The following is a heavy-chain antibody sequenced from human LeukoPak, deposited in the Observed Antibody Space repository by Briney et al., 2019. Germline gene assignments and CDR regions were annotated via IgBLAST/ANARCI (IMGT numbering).Heavy chain of an antibody. CDR2: ISDIGSI. V-gene: IGHV4-59*08. CDR3: AGHHPRNTVDF. D-gene: IGHD2/OR15-2a*01. Sequence: SETLSLTCTVSGGSISSYYWSWIRQPPGKGLEWIAYISDIGSINYNPSLKSRVTISLDTSKNQFSLKLSSVTAADTAVYYCAGHHPRNTVDFWGQGTLVTVSP. J-gene: IGHJ4*02. CDR1: GGSISSYY.